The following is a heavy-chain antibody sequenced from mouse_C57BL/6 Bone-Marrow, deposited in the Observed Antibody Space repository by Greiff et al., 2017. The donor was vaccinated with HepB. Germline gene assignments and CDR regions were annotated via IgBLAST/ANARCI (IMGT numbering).Heavy chain of an antibody. D-gene: IGHD1-1*01. Sequence: LVESGPELVKPGASVKLSCKASGYTFTSYDINWVKQRPGQGLEWIGWIYPRDGSTKYNEKFKGKATLTVDTSSSTAYMELHSLTSEDSAVYFCAKYYGSSSYYFDYWGQGTTLTVSS. CDR2: IYPRDGST. J-gene: IGHJ2*01. CDR1: GYTFTSYD. CDR3: AKYYGSSSYYFDY. V-gene: IGHV1-85*01.